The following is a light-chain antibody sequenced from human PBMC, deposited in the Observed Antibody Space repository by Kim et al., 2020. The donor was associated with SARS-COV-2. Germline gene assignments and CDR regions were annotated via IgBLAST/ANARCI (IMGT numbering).Light chain of an antibody. CDR2: DAS. CDR1: QDVSDF. V-gene: IGKV1-33*01. CDR3: QQYHSLPIT. J-gene: IGKJ5*01. Sequence: DIQLTQSPSPLSASVGDRVTITCQASQDVSDFLNWYHQKPGKAPELLIYDASHLETGVPPRFSGGGSGKDFSLAISGLQPEDVGTYYCQQYHSLPITFGRGTRLEIK.